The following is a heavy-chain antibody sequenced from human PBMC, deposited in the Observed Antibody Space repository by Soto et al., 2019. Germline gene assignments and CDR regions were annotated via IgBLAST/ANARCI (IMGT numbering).Heavy chain of an antibody. V-gene: IGHV1-69*01. CDR2: IIPIFGTA. CDR3: AREARGDSYGQYYFDY. CDR1: GGTFSSYA. D-gene: IGHD5-18*01. Sequence: QVQLVQSGAEVKKPGSSVKVSCKASGGTFSSYAISWVRQAPGQGLEWMGGIIPIFGTAHYAQKFQGRVTITADEPTSTAYMELSSLRSEDTAVYYCAREARGDSYGQYYFDYWGQGTLVTVSS. J-gene: IGHJ4*02.